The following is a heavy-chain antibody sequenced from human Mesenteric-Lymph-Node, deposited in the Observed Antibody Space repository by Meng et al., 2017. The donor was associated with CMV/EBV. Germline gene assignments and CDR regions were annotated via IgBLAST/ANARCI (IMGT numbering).Heavy chain of an antibody. CDR1: GFTFSSYG. V-gene: IGHV3-30*02. J-gene: IGHJ6*02. CDR3: AKDEHYYYGMDV. Sequence: GESLKISCAASGFTFSSYGMHWVRQAPGKGLEWVAFIRYDGSNKYYADSVKGRFTISRDNSKNTLYLQMNSLRAEDTALYYCAKDEHYYYGMDVWGQGTTVTVSS. CDR2: IRYDGSNK.